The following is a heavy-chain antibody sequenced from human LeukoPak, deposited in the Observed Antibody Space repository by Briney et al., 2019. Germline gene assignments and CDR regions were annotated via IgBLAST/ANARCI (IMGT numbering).Heavy chain of an antibody. CDR1: GYTFTSYY. Sequence: ASVKVSCKASGYTFTSYYMHWARQAPGQGLEWMGIINPSGGSTSYAQKFQGRVTMTRDTSTSTVYMELSSLRSEDTAVYYCARDDTYYYDSSGYPDYWGQGTLVTVSS. J-gene: IGHJ4*02. CDR2: INPSGGST. CDR3: ARDDTYYYDSSGYPDY. V-gene: IGHV1-46*01. D-gene: IGHD3-22*01.